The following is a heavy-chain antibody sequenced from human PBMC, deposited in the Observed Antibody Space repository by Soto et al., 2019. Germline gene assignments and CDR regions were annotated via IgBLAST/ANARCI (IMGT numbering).Heavy chain of an antibody. Sequence: SCKASGYTFTGYYMHWVRQAPGKGLEWVAVIWYDGSNKYYADSVKGRFTISRDNSKNTLYLQMNSLRAEDTAVYYCARDRGIVVVPAALDAFDIWGQ. V-gene: IGHV3-33*01. J-gene: IGHJ3*02. CDR2: IWYDGSNK. CDR1: GYTFTGYY. D-gene: IGHD2-2*01. CDR3: ARDRGIVVVPAALDAFDI.